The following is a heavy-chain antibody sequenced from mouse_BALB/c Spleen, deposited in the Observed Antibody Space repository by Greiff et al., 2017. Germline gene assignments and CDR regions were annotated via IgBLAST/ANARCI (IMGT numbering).Heavy chain of an antibody. J-gene: IGHJ4*01. Sequence: EVMLVESGGGLVQPGGSRKLSCAASGFTFSSFGMHWVRQAPEKGLEWVAYISSGSSTIYYADTVKGRFTISRDNPKNTLFLQMTSLRSEDTAMYYCARFYDGYPYAMDDWGQGTSVTVSS. V-gene: IGHV5-17*02. CDR1: GFTFSSFG. CDR3: ARFYDGYPYAMDD. D-gene: IGHD2-3*01. CDR2: ISSGSSTI.